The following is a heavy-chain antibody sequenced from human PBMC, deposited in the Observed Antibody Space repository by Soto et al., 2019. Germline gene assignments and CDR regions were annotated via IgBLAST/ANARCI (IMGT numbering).Heavy chain of an antibody. D-gene: IGHD3-3*01. V-gene: IGHV3-33*01. CDR3: ARGGRFLEWFQEAFDS. CDR2: LSYDGSKK. CDR1: SFTFNTYA. Sequence: PGGSLRLSCAASSFTFNTYAMHWVRQAPGKGLQWVAVLSYDGSKKYFADAVKGRFTISRDNSRNTFYLHMNSLRVEDTAVYYCARGGRFLEWFQEAFDSWGQGTLVTVSS. J-gene: IGHJ4*02.